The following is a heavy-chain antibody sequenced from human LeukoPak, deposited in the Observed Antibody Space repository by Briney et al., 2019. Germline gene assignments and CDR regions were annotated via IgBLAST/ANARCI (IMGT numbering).Heavy chain of an antibody. CDR1: GGTFSSYA. Sequence: SVKVSCKASGGTFSSYAISWGRQAPGQGLEWMGGIIPIFGTANCAQKFQGRVTITADKSTSTAYMELSSLRSEDTAVYYCAREATVTTAYYMDVWGKGTTVTVSS. CDR2: IIPIFGTA. J-gene: IGHJ6*03. CDR3: AREATVTTAYYMDV. D-gene: IGHD4-17*01. V-gene: IGHV1-69*06.